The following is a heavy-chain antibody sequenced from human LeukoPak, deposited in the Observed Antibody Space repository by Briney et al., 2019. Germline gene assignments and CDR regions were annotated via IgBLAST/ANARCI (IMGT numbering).Heavy chain of an antibody. Sequence: SETLSLTCAVYDGSFSGYYWSWIRQPPGKGLEWIGEINHSGSTNYNPSLKSRVTISVDTSKNQFSLKLSSVTAADTAVYYCARASVTWIQLTDAFDIWGQGTMVTVSS. CDR2: INHSGST. CDR1: DGSFSGYY. CDR3: ARASVTWIQLTDAFDI. J-gene: IGHJ3*02. V-gene: IGHV4-34*01. D-gene: IGHD5-18*01.